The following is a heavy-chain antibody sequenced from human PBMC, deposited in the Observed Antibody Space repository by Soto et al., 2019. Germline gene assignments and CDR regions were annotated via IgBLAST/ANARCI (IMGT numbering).Heavy chain of an antibody. V-gene: IGHV3-33*01. Sequence: QVQLVESGGGVVQPGRSLRLSCAASGFNFRTYGMLWVRQAPGKGLEWVAVLWYDGSNKYYADSVKGRFTISRDNSKSTLYLHMDSVRGEDTAVYYCGGGYAFVDYWGQGTLVTVSS. CDR1: GFNFRTYG. D-gene: IGHD5-12*01. CDR2: LWYDGSNK. J-gene: IGHJ4*02. CDR3: GGGYAFVDY.